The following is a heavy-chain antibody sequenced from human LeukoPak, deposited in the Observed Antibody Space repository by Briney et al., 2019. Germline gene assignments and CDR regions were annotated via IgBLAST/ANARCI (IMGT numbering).Heavy chain of an antibody. D-gene: IGHD4-23*01. Sequence: GGSLRLSCAASGFTFNDAWMNWVRQAPGKGLEWVGRIKSKTDGVATDYAAPVKGRFTISRDDSKNTLYLQMNSLKTEDTAVYYCTTWGASVVTFWFNYWFQGTLVTVSS. CDR2: IKSKTDGVAT. J-gene: IGHJ4*02. V-gene: IGHV3-15*07. CDR1: GFTFNDAW. CDR3: TTWGASVVTFWFNY.